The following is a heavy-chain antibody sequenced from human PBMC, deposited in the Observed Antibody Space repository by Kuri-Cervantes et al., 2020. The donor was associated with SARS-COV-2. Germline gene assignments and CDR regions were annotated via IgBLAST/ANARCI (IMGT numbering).Heavy chain of an antibody. D-gene: IGHD2-21*01. J-gene: IGHJ4*02. CDR3: ARGGVVPVSFDY. V-gene: IGHV4-39*07. CDR1: GGSISSSSYY. CDR2: IYYSGST. Sequence: SETLSLTCTVSGGSISSSSYYWGWIRQPPGKGLEWIGGIYYSGSTYYNPSLKSRVTISVDTSKNQFSLRLSSVTAADTAVYYCARGGVVPVSFDYWGQGTLVTVSS.